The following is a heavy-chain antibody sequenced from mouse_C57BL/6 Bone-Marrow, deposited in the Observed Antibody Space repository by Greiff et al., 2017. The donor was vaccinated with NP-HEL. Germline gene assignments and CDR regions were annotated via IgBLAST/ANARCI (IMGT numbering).Heavy chain of an antibody. CDR1: GYTFTSYD. J-gene: IGHJ3*01. CDR3: ALTTVVAPFAY. D-gene: IGHD1-1*01. Sequence: QVQLQQSGPELVKPGASVKLSCKASGYTFTSYDINWVKQRPGQGLEWIGWIYPRDGSPKYNEKFKCKATLTVDTSSSTAYMELHSLTSEDSAVYFCALTTVVAPFAYWGQGTLVTVSA. V-gene: IGHV1-85*01. CDR2: IYPRDGSP.